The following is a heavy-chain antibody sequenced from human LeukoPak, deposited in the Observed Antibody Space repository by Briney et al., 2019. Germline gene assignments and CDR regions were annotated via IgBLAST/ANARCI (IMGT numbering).Heavy chain of an antibody. CDR1: GYTLTGHS. Sequence: ASVKVSCKASGYTLTGHSMHWVRQAPGQGLEWMGWVSGNNDITNYAQKFQGRVTMTTDTSTTTAYMELRSLRPDDTAVYYCARDGTSTDDYWGQGTLVTVSS. D-gene: IGHD2-2*01. V-gene: IGHV1-18*04. CDR3: ARDGTSTDDY. J-gene: IGHJ4*02. CDR2: VSGNNDIT.